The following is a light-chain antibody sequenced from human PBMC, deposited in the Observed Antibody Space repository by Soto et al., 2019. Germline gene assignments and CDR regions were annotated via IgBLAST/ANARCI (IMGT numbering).Light chain of an antibody. CDR2: EDN. CDR1: SGSIASNY. J-gene: IGLJ3*02. CDR3: QSYDSSNQGV. Sequence: NFMLTQPHSVSESPGKTVTISCTGSSGSIASNYVQWYQRRPGSAPTTVIYEDNQRPSGVPDRFSGSIDSSSNSASLTISGLKTEDEADYYCQSYDSSNQGVFGGGTKLTVL. V-gene: IGLV6-57*02.